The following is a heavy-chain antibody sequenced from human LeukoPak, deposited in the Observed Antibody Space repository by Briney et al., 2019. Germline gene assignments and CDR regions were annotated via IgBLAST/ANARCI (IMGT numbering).Heavy chain of an antibody. V-gene: IGHV3-74*01. CDR3: ARAKPADFDL. CDR1: GFTFNTYW. CDR2: VKEDGRET. J-gene: IGHJ2*01. Sequence: GGSLRLSCVGSGFTFNTYWIHWVRQAPGKGLVWVSRVKEDGRETNYADSVKGRFTLSRDNAKNTVYLQMNNLRAEDTAVYHCARAKPADFDLWGCGTLVTVSS.